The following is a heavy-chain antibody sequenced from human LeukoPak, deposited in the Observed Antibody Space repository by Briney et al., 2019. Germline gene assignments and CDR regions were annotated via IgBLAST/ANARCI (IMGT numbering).Heavy chain of an antibody. V-gene: IGHV4-59*01. CDR1: GGSISSYY. CDR2: IYYSGST. D-gene: IGHD6-19*01. CDR3: ARRVPGYSSGSAYWYFDL. J-gene: IGHJ2*01. Sequence: SETLSLACTVSGGSISSYYWSWIRQPPGKGLEWIGYIYYSGSTNYNPSLKSRVTISVDTSKNQFSLKLSSVTAADTAVYYCARRVPGYSSGSAYWYFDLWGRGTLVTVSS.